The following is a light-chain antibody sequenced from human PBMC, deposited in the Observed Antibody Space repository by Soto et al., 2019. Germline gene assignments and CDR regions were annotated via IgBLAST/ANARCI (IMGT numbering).Light chain of an antibody. CDR2: GAS. Sequence: EIVLTQSPGTLSLSPGERATLSCRASQSVNSAYLAWYQQNPGQAPRLLIYGASSRATGIPDRFSGSGSGTDFTLTISRLEPEVFAVYFCQQYGSSSYTFGQGTKLEIK. CDR1: QSVNSAY. V-gene: IGKV3-20*01. CDR3: QQYGSSSYT. J-gene: IGKJ2*01.